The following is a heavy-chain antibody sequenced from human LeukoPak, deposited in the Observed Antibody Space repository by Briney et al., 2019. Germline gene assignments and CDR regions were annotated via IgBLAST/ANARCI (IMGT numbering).Heavy chain of an antibody. V-gene: IGHV3-73*01. CDR2: IRSKANSYAT. D-gene: IGHD6-19*01. CDR3: AKDRMAVAGKAGGAFDI. CDR1: GFTFSGSA. J-gene: IGHJ3*02. Sequence: GGSLKLSCAASGFTFSGSAMHWVRQASGKGLEWVGRIRSKANSYATAYAASVKGRFTISRDKSKNTLYLQMDSLRAEDTAVYYCAKDRMAVAGKAGGAFDIWGQGTMVTDSS.